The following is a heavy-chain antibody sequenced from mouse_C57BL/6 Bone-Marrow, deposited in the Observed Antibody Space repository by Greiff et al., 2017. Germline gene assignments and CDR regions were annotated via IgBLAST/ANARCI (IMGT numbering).Heavy chain of an antibody. Sequence: EVQLQQSGAELVRPGASVKLSCTASGFNIKDDYMHWVKQRPEQGLEWIGWIDPENGDTEYASKFQGKATITAAKSSNTAYLQLSSLTSEDTAVYYCTTEWWYFDVWGTGTTVTVSS. V-gene: IGHV14-4*01. CDR3: TTEWWYFDV. D-gene: IGHD1-3*01. CDR1: GFNIKDDY. CDR2: IDPENGDT. J-gene: IGHJ1*03.